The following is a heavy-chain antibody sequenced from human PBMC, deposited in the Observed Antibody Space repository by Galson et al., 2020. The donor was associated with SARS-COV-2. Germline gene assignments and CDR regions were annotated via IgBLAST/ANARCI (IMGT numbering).Heavy chain of an antibody. V-gene: IGHV1-2*02. CDR3: ARLRYYDVFTGYIVDV. Sequence: SVHVSCKPSVYTFTDYYIHWVRQAPGQGLAWMGWLNPKSGGTHYAQQFEGRVTMTRDTSITTAYMELSRLRADDTAVYYCARLRYYDVFTGYIVDVWGQGTMVTVSS. CDR1: VYTFTDYY. J-gene: IGHJ6*02. D-gene: IGHD3-9*01. CDR2: LNPKSGGT.